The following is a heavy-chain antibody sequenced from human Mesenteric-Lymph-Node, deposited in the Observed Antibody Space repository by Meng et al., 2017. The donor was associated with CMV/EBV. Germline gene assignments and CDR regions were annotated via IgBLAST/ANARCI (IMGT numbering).Heavy chain of an antibody. CDR1: GYSFSTYW. Sequence: GESLKISCQGSGYSFSTYWIGWVRQMPGKGLAWVGIIYPGDSDTRYSPSFQGRVAISADESINTVYLQWSVLKASDTAMYYCARLSSHYDFWSAYYKGDAFDIWGQGTMVTVSS. D-gene: IGHD3-3*01. CDR2: IYPGDSDT. J-gene: IGHJ3*02. V-gene: IGHV5-51*01. CDR3: ARLSSHYDFWSAYYKGDAFDI.